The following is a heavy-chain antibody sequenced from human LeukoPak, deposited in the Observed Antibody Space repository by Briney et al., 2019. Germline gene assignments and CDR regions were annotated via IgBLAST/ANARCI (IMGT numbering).Heavy chain of an antibody. J-gene: IGHJ4*02. CDR2: IYYKGNT. D-gene: IGHD6-19*01. V-gene: IGHV4-59*08. Sequence: SETLSLTCTVSGGSINSHYWSWIRQPPGKGLEWIGDIYYKGNTNYNPSLRSRVTISVDTSKNHLSLKLTSVLAADTAIYYCVRRDNTGWNYFDHWGQGILVTVSS. CDR3: VRRDNTGWNYFDH. CDR1: GGSINSHY.